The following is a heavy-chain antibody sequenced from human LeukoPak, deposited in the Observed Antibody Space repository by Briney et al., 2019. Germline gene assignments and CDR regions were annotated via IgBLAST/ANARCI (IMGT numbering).Heavy chain of an antibody. Sequence: GGSLRLSCAASGFTFSIHWMHWVRQAPGKGLVWVSRITSDGRTTDYADSVKGRFTVSRDNVKNTLFLQMNSLTAEDTAVYYCVRALGAPHDDWGLGTLVTVS. J-gene: IGHJ4*02. CDR3: VRALGAPHDD. D-gene: IGHD3-16*01. V-gene: IGHV3-74*01. CDR1: GFTFSIHW. CDR2: ITSDGRTT.